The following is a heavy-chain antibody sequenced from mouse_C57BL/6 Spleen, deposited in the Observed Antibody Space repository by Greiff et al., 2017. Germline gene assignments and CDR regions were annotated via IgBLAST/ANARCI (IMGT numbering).Heavy chain of an antibody. V-gene: IGHV1-61*01. CDR3: AREIMGAMDY. CDR2: IYPSDSET. Sequence: QVQLQQPGAELVRPGSSVKLSCKASGYTFTSYWMDWVKQRPGQGLEWIGNIYPSDSETHYNQKFKDKATLTVDKSSRTAYMQLSSLTSEDSAVDYCAREIMGAMDYWGQGTSVTVSS. J-gene: IGHJ4*01. D-gene: IGHD1-1*02. CDR1: GYTFTSYW.